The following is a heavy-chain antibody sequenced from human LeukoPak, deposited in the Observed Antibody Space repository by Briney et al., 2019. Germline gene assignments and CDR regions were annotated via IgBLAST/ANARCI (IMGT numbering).Heavy chain of an antibody. V-gene: IGHV1-2*02. CDR2: INPNCCGT. CDR3: ARGSFWSGYTWDYYGMDV. D-gene: IGHD3-3*01. CDR1: GYTFNGYY. Sequence: ASVKVSCQASGYTFNGYYMHWVRQAPGQGLERMGWINPNCCGTNYAQKFQGRVTMTRDTSISTAYMELSRLRSDDTAVYYCARGSFWSGYTWDYYGMDVWGQGTTVTVSS. J-gene: IGHJ6*02.